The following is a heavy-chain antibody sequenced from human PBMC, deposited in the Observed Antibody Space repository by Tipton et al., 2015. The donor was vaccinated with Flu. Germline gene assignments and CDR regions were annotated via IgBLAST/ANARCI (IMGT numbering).Heavy chain of an antibody. Sequence: SLRLSCAASGFTFDDYAMHWVRQAPGKGLEWVSGISWNSGSIGYADSVKGRFTISRDNAKNSLYLQMNSLRAEDTALYYCAKDQEGVYYYMDVWGKGTTVTVSS. D-gene: IGHD2-8*01. J-gene: IGHJ6*03. CDR1: GFTFDDYA. V-gene: IGHV3-9*01. CDR2: ISWNSGSI. CDR3: AKDQEGVYYYMDV.